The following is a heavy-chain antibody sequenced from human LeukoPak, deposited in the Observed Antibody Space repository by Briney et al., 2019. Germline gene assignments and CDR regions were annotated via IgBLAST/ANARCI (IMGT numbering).Heavy chain of an antibody. J-gene: IGHJ4*02. CDR1: GGSISSYY. V-gene: IGHV4-59*12. CDR2: IYYSGST. D-gene: IGHD3-22*01. CDR3: ARFYYDSSAFDY. Sequence: SETLSLTCTVSGGSISSYYWSWIRQPPGKGLEWIGYIYYSGSTNYNPSLKSRVTISVDTSKNQFSLKLSSVTAADTAVYYCARFYYDSSAFDYWGQGTLVTVSS.